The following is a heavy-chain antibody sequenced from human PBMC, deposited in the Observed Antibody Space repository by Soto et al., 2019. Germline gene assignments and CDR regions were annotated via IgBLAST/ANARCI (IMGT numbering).Heavy chain of an antibody. CDR1: GGSISSGGYY. D-gene: IGHD2-15*01. CDR2: IYYRGIT. V-gene: IGHV4-31*01. CDR3: ARSIVP. J-gene: IGHJ5*02. Sequence: HVQLQESGPGLVKPSQTLSLTCTVSGGSISSGGYYWNWIRQHPGKGQEWIGYIYYRGITYYNPFLKSPVTISVEPSTYQFFLKLSSVTAAETAVYYCARSIVPWGQGTLFTVSS.